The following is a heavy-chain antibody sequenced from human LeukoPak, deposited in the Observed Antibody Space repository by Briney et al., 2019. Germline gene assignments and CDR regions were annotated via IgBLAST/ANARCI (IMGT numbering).Heavy chain of an antibody. J-gene: IGHJ4*02. CDR3: ALSVRGVMSGY. V-gene: IGHV3-21*01. CDR1: GFTFSTYT. D-gene: IGHD3-10*01. CDR2: INGRSNYL. Sequence: GGSLRLSCAASGFTFSTYTMNWVRQAPGKGLEWVSSINGRSNYLYYADSVKGRFTISRDNAQSSLFLQMDSLRAEDTAVYYCALSVRGVMSGYWGQGTLVTVSS.